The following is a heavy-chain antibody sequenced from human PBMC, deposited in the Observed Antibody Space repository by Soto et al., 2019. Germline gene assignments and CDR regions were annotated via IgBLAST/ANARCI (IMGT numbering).Heavy chain of an antibody. V-gene: IGHV4-39*01. CDR1: GGSISSSSYY. CDR3: ARRSVTTLGYCFDY. J-gene: IGHJ4*02. CDR2: IYYSGST. Sequence: SETLSLTSTVSGGSISSSSYYLAWISQPPGKGLEWVGSIYYSGSTYYNPSLKSRVTISVDTSKNQFSLKLSSVTAADTAVYYCARRSVTTLGYCFDYWGQGTLVTVYS. D-gene: IGHD4-17*01.